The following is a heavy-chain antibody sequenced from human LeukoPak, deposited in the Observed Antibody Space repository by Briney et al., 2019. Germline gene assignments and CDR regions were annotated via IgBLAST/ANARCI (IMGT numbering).Heavy chain of an antibody. Sequence: SETLSLTCTVSGGSIGSYYWSWIRQPPGKGLEWIGYIYYSGTTHYNPSFKSRVTMSVDTSKNEFSLKVNSVTAAETGMYYCARLPPYDILTGGTFDIWGQGTMVTVAS. V-gene: IGHV4-59*01. CDR1: GGSIGSYY. CDR2: IYYSGTT. J-gene: IGHJ3*02. D-gene: IGHD3-9*01. CDR3: ARLPPYDILTGGTFDI.